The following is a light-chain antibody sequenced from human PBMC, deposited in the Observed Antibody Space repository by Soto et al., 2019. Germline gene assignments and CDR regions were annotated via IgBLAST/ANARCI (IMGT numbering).Light chain of an antibody. CDR1: QDINMW. V-gene: IGKV1-12*01. Sequence: DIQMTQSPSSVSAFVGDRVTITCRASQDINMWLAWYQEKPGLAPNLLIYRASSLLGGVPSRFSGSRSGTYFTLTISGLQPEDIGTYYCQQGKDFPITFGGGTKVDIK. CDR2: RAS. J-gene: IGKJ4*01. CDR3: QQGKDFPIT.